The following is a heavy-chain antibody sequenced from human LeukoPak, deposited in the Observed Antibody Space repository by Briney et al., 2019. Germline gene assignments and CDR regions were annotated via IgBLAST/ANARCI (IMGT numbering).Heavy chain of an antibody. D-gene: IGHD5-24*01. CDR1: GGTFSSYA. V-gene: IGHV1-69*06. Sequence: SVTVSCKASGGTFSSYAISWVRQAPGQGLEWMGGIIPIFGTANYAQKFQGRVTITADKSTSTAYMELSSLRSEDTAVYYCARPRDAYSHDAFDIWGQGTMVTVSS. J-gene: IGHJ3*02. CDR2: IIPIFGTA. CDR3: ARPRDAYSHDAFDI.